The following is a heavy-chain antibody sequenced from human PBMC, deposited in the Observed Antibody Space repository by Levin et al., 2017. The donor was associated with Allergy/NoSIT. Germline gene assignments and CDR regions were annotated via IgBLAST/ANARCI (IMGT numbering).Heavy chain of an antibody. CDR3: ARVGDYVWGSYRYPAYFDY. CDR2: IKQDGSEK. CDR1: GFTFSSYW. V-gene: IGHV3-7*01. D-gene: IGHD3-16*02. Sequence: GGSLRLSCAASGFTFSSYWMSWVRQAPGKGLEWVANIKQDGSEKYYVDSVKGRFTISRDNAKNSLYLQMNSLRAEDTAVYYCARVGDYVWGSYRYPAYFDYWGQGTLVTVSS. J-gene: IGHJ4*02.